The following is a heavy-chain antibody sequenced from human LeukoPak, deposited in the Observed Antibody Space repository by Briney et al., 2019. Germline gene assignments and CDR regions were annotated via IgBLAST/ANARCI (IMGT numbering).Heavy chain of an antibody. V-gene: IGHV4-39*07. J-gene: IGHJ6*02. CDR2: IYYSGST. D-gene: IGHD6-13*01. Sequence: SETLSLTRTVSGGSISSSSYYWGWIRQPPGKGLEWIGSIYYSGSTYYNPSLKSRVTISVDTSKNQFSLKLSSVTAADTAVYYCARDPPGIAAAGDYYYYYGMDVWGQGTTVTVSS. CDR1: GGSISSSSYY. CDR3: ARDPPGIAAAGDYYYYYGMDV.